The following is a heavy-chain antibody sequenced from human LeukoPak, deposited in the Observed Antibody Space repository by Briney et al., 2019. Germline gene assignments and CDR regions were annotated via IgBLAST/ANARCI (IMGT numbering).Heavy chain of an antibody. J-gene: IGHJ6*03. Sequence: SETLSLTCTVSGGSISSFYYWSWIRQPPGRGLEWIGYIHTSGSNNHNPSLKSRVTISVDTSKNQFSLKLSSVTAADTAVYYCARQPRYYYYMDVWGRGTTVTVSS. CDR3: ARQPRYYYYMDV. V-gene: IGHV4-4*09. CDR2: IHTSGSN. CDR1: GGSISSFYY.